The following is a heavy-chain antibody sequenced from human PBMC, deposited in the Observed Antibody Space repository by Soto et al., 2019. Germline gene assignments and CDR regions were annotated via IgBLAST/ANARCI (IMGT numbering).Heavy chain of an antibody. J-gene: IGHJ4*02. Sequence: QVQLQESGPGLVKPSETLSLTCTVSGGSISSYYWSWIRQPPGKGLEWIGYIHYSGSTNYNPSLKRRVTIPVDTSKNQVSLKLSSVTAADTAVYYCARNYGPGYTFDYWGQGTLVTVSS. CDR1: GGSISSYY. CDR2: IHYSGST. D-gene: IGHD3-10*01. V-gene: IGHV4-59*08. CDR3: ARNYGPGYTFDY.